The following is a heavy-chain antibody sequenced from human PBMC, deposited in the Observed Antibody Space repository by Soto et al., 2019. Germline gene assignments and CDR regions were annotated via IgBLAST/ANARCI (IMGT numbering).Heavy chain of an antibody. CDR1: GFSLSPGGWS. CDR3: AHRPRGYAYYFDY. D-gene: IGHD5-12*01. Sequence: QITLKESGPTLVKPTQTLTLTGTSSGFSLSPGGWSVAGFLQPPGKALEWLALIYWDEDKWDSPSLKSRLTITDDTSKNQVVLTMTNMDPVDTATYYCAHRPRGYAYYFDYWGQGTLVTVSS. CDR2: IYWDEDK. V-gene: IGHV2-5*02. J-gene: IGHJ4*02.